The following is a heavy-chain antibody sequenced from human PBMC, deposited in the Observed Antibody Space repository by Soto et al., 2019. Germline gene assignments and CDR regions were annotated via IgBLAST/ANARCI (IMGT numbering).Heavy chain of an antibody. CDR2: INPNSGGS. D-gene: IGHD5-12*01. Sequence: ASVKVSCKASGYTFTGYYMHWARQAPGQGLEWMGWINPNSGGSSYAQRFQGRLTMTRDTSSSPAYMELSSLRSDDTAVYYCAKANSGDDDEFDYWGQGTPVTVSS. CDR3: AKANSGDDDEFDY. V-gene: IGHV1-2*02. J-gene: IGHJ4*02. CDR1: GYTFTGYY.